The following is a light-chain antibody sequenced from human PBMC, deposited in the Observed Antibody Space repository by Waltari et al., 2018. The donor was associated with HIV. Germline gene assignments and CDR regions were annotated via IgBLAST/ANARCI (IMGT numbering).Light chain of an antibody. Sequence: QSALTQPASVSGSPGQSLTISCTGTSSDVGGYNLVSWSQQNPGKAPRLMIYDVSKRPAGVSNRFSGSKSGNTASLTISGLQAEDEADYYCCSHAGSSIYVFGTGTKVTVL. CDR2: DVS. J-gene: IGLJ1*01. V-gene: IGLV2-23*02. CDR1: SSDVGGYNL. CDR3: CSHAGSSIYV.